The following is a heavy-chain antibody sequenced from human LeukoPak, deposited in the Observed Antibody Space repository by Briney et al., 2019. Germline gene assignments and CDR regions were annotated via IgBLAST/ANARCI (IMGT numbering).Heavy chain of an antibody. J-gene: IGHJ6*02. D-gene: IGHD3-22*01. CDR3: ARIVSSGYHYYYYGMDV. Sequence: ASVKVSCKASGYTFTGYYMHWVRQAPGQGLEWMGWINPNSGGTNYAQKFQGRVTMTRDTSISTAYMELSRLRSDDTAVYYCARIVSSGYHYYYYGMDVWGQGTTVTVSS. CDR1: GYTFTGYY. CDR2: INPNSGGT. V-gene: IGHV1-2*02.